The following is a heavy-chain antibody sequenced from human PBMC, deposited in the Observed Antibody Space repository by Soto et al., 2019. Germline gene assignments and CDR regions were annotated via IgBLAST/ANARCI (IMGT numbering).Heavy chain of an antibody. CDR2: IVVGSGDT. CDR3: AGTTSSYYYYGMDV. D-gene: IGHD1-7*01. CDR1: GFTFSASA. J-gene: IGHJ6*02. Sequence: SVKVSCKASGFTFSASAVQCVLQALGQRLEWIGWIVVGSGDTNYAQDFQERVTITMDMSTSTAYMQLSSLRSEDTAIYYCAGTTSSYYYYGMDVWGQGTTVTVSS. V-gene: IGHV1-58*01.